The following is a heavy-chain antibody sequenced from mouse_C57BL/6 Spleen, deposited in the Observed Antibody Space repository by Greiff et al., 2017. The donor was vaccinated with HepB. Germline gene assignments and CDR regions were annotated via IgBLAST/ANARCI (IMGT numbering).Heavy chain of an antibody. Sequence: QVQLKQSGPELVKPGASVKISCKASGYAFSSSWMNWVKQRPGKGLEWIGRIYPGDGDTNYNGKFKGKATLTADKSSSTAYMQLSSLTSEDSAVYCCARQGGDWYFDVWGTGTTVTVSS. CDR1: GYAFSSSW. J-gene: IGHJ1*03. CDR2: IYPGDGDT. CDR3: ARQGGDWYFDV. V-gene: IGHV1-82*01.